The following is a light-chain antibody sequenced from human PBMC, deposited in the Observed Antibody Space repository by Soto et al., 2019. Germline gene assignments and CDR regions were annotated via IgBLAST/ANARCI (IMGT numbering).Light chain of an antibody. CDR2: SNN. V-gene: IGLV1-44*01. CDR1: SSNIGSNT. CDR3: AAWDDSLNGYV. Sequence: QSVLTQPPSASGTPGRRVTISCSGSSSNIGSNTVNWYQQLPGTAPKLLIYSNNQRPSGVPDRFSGSKSGTSASLAISGLQYEDEADYYCAAWDDSLNGYVFGTVTKLTVL. J-gene: IGLJ1*01.